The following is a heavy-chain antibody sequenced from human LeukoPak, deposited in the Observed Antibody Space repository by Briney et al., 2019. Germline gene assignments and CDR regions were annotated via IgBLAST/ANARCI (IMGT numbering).Heavy chain of an antibody. Sequence: GGSLRLSCAASGFTFSSCSMNWVRQAPGKGLEWVSSMSSDSSHIYYADSVRGRFTISRDNAKNSLYLQMNSLRPEDTAVYYCANWWGFDPWGPGTLVTVSS. D-gene: IGHD2-8*02. CDR2: MSSDSSHI. CDR3: ANWWGFDP. CDR1: GFTFSSCS. V-gene: IGHV3-21*01. J-gene: IGHJ5*02.